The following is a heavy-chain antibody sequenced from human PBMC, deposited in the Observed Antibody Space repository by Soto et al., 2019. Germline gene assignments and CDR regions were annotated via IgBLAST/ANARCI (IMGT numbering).Heavy chain of an antibody. CDR2: MNPNSGNT. J-gene: IGHJ2*01. D-gene: IGHD6-19*01. Sequence: QVQLVQSGAEVKKPGASVKVSCKASGYTFTSYDINWVRQATGQGLEWMGWMNPNSGNTGYAQKFQGRVTMTRNTSRSTAYMELSSLRSEDTAVYYCARGKSSSGWYRHYWYFDLWGRGTLVTVSS. CDR3: ARGKSSSGWYRHYWYFDL. CDR1: GYTFTSYD. V-gene: IGHV1-8*01.